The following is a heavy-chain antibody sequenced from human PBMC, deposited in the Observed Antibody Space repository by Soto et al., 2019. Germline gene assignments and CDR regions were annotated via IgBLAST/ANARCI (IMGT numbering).Heavy chain of an antibody. CDR2: IYSGGST. CDR3: ARRYSGYDFDTRKYYYYGMDV. Sequence: PGGSLRLSCAASGFTVRSNYMSWVRQARGKGLEWVSVIYSGGSTYYADSVKGRFTISRDNSKNTLYLQMNSLRAEDTAVYYCARRYSGYDFDTRKYYYYGMDVWGQGTTVTVFS. D-gene: IGHD5-12*01. V-gene: IGHV3-53*01. CDR1: GFTVRSNY. J-gene: IGHJ6*02.